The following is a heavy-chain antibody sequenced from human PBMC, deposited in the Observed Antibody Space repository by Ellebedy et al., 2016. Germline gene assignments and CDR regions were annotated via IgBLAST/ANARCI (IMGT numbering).Heavy chain of an antibody. J-gene: IGHJ4*02. CDR1: GFTFSSYG. CDR3: AKDGVVVVAASYYYFDY. CDR2: ISYDGSNK. V-gene: IGHV3-30*18. Sequence: GESLKISCAASGFTFSSYGMHWVRQAPGKGLEWVAVISYDGSNKYYADSVKGRFTISRDNSKNTLYLQMNSLRAEDTAVYYCAKDGVVVVAASYYYFDYWGQGTLVTVSS. D-gene: IGHD2-15*01.